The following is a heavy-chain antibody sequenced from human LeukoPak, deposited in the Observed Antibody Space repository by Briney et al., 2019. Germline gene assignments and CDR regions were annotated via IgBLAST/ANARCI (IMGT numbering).Heavy chain of an antibody. V-gene: IGHV4-59*01. D-gene: IGHD7-27*01. CDR3: ARDTNWGPQM. Sequence: SETLSLTYTVSGGSISSYYWSCIRQPPGKGLEWIGYIDYSGSTNYNPSLKSRVTMSVNTSGNQFSLKLSSVTAADTAVYYCARDTNWGPQMWGQGTLVTVSS. J-gene: IGHJ4*02. CDR2: IDYSGST. CDR1: GGSISSYY.